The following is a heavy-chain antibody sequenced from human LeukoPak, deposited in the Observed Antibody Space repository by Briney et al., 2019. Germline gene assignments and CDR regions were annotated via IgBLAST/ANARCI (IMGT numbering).Heavy chain of an antibody. CDR3: TRHGGGDTGHAVFVT. J-gene: IGHJ5*02. D-gene: IGHD3-16*01. CDR2: IRSKANNYAT. V-gene: IGHV3-73*01. Sequence: TGGSLRLSCAASGFNFIGSAIHWVRQGSGKGLERVGHIRSKANNYATEYAASVSGRFTISRDDSKNTAYLQMDSLKPEDTAVYFCTRHGGGDTGHAVFVTWGQGALVTVSS. CDR1: GFNFIGSA.